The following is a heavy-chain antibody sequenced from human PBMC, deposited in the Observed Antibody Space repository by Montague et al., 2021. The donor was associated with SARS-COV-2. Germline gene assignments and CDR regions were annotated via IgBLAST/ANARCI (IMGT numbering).Heavy chain of an antibody. V-gene: IGHV4-39*01. D-gene: IGHD3-9*01. Sequence: SETLSLTCTVSGGSISSSSYYWGWIRQPPGKGLEWIGSIYYSGSTYYNPSLKSRVTISVDASKNQFTLKPSSVTAADTAVYCCASRTYDILTGYSIPDWFDPWGQGTLVTVSS. J-gene: IGHJ5*02. CDR3: ASRTYDILTGYSIPDWFDP. CDR1: GGSISSSSYY. CDR2: IYYSGST.